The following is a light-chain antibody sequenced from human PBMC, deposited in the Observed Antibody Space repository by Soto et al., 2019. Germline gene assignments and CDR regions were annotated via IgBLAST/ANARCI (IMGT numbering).Light chain of an antibody. CDR3: CSYAGSYSVV. CDR1: SSDVGGYNY. Sequence: SFLTRPRSVSGSPGQSVTISCTGTSSDVGGYNYVSWYQQHPGKAPKLMIYDVSKRPSGVPDRFSGSKSGNTASLTISGLQAEDEADYYCCSYAGSYSVVFGGGTKVTVL. J-gene: IGLJ2*01. CDR2: DVS. V-gene: IGLV2-11*01.